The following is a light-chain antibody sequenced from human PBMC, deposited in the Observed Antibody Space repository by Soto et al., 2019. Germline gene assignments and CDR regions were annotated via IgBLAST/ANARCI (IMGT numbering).Light chain of an antibody. V-gene: IGKV3-20*01. CDR3: QQYSSSPWT. J-gene: IGKJ1*01. CDR2: GAS. Sequence: EIVLTQSPGTLSLSPRERATLSCRASQSVSSSYLAWYQQKPGQAPRLLIYGASSRATGIPDRFSGSGSGTDFTLTISRLEPEDFAVYYCQQYSSSPWTFGQGTKVEIK. CDR1: QSVSSSY.